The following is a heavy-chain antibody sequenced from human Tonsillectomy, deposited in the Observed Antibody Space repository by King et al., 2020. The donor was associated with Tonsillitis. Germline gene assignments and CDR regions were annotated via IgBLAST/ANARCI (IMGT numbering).Heavy chain of an antibody. Sequence: VQLVESGGGLVQPGGSLRLSCAASGFTFSTYSMNWVRQAPGKGLEWISYISSSSTIIYYADSVKGRLTISRDKAKNSLYLQMNSLRAEDTAVYYCARDYYGSGSYVFDYWGQGTLVTVSS. D-gene: IGHD3-10*01. CDR3: ARDYYGSGSYVFDY. J-gene: IGHJ4*02. V-gene: IGHV3-48*01. CDR1: GFTFSTYS. CDR2: ISSSSTII.